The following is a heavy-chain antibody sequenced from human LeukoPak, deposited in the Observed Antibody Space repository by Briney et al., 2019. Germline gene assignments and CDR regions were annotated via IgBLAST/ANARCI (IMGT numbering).Heavy chain of an antibody. V-gene: IGHV3-48*01. J-gene: IGHJ6*02. CDR3: AKDEAADGLHSYYGMDV. CDR1: GFTFSSYS. D-gene: IGHD6-13*01. Sequence: PGGSLRLSCAASGFTFSSYSMNWVRQAPGKGLEWVSYISSSSSTIYYADSVKGRFTISRDNAKNSLYLQMASLRAEDTALYYCAKDEAADGLHSYYGMDVWGQGTTVTVSS. CDR2: ISSSSSTI.